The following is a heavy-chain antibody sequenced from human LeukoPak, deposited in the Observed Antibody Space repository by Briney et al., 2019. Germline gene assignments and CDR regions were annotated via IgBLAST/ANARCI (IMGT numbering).Heavy chain of an antibody. D-gene: IGHD3-10*01. CDR1: GFTFSSYG. CDR3: TKDRFPAAFDI. V-gene: IGHV3-30*02. Sequence: GGSLRLSCAASGFTFSSYGMHWVRQAPGKGLEWVAFIRYDATNKFYGDSVKGRFTVARDNSKNTLHLQMNSLRVEDTAVYYCTKDRFPAAFDIWGQGTLVTVSS. J-gene: IGHJ3*02. CDR2: IRYDATNK.